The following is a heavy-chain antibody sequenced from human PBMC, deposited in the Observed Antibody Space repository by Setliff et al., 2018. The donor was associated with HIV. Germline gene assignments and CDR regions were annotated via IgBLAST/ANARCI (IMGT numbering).Heavy chain of an antibody. CDR2: IGGSGGST. D-gene: IGHD3-22*01. V-gene: IGHV3-23*01. CDR1: GFTFSSYA. CDR3: AKGTYSYDSSGPDY. Sequence: GGSLRLSCAASGFTFSSYAMNWVRQAPGKGLEWVSVIGGSGGSTYYADSVKGRFTISRDNSKNTLYLQMNSLRAEDTAVYYCAKGTYSYDSSGPDYWGQGTLVTISS. J-gene: IGHJ4*02.